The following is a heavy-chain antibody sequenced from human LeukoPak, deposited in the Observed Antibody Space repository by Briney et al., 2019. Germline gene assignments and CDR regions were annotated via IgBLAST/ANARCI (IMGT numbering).Heavy chain of an antibody. Sequence: GGSLRLSCAASGFTFSSYAMHWVRQAPGKGLEWVAVISYDGSNKYYADSVKGRFTISRDNAKNSLYLQMNSLRAEDTAVYYCANNWNLDYWGRGTLVTVSS. V-gene: IGHV3-30-3*01. D-gene: IGHD1-20*01. CDR2: ISYDGSNK. J-gene: IGHJ4*02. CDR1: GFTFSSYA. CDR3: ANNWNLDY.